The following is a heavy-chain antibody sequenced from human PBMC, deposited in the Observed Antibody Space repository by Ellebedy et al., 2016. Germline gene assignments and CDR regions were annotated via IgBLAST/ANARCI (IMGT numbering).Heavy chain of an antibody. CDR1: GGSISSGGYY. Sequence: SETLSLTCTVSGGSISSGGYYWSWIRQHLGKGLEWIGYIYYSGSTYYNPSLKSRVTISVDTSKNQFSLKLSSVTAADTAVYYCARDPRRWPNFDLWGRGTLVTVSS. CDR2: IYYSGST. J-gene: IGHJ2*01. CDR3: ARDPRRWPNFDL. V-gene: IGHV4-31*03. D-gene: IGHD6-13*01.